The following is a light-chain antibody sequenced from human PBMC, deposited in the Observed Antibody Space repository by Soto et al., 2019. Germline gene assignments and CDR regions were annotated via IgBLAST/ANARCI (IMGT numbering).Light chain of an antibody. J-gene: IGKJ1*01. CDR3: QQSYTTTST. CDR1: QCIXKK. CDR2: AAS. V-gene: IGKV1-39*01. Sequence: IRMTQSASSLSASVGDSVTITCRASQCIXKKLTWYQQKPGKAPKLLXFAASTLQKGGPSRISGCGSATDFTLTIDSLQPEDFATYYFQQSYTTTSTVGQGTKVDI.